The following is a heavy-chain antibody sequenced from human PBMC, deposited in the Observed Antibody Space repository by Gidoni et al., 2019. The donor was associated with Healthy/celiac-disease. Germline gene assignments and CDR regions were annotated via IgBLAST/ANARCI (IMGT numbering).Heavy chain of an antibody. CDR2: IIPIFGTA. CDR1: GGTFSSYA. J-gene: IGHJ6*02. V-gene: IGHV1-69*01. CDR3: ARDLGYCSSTSCHNYYGMDV. Sequence: QVQLVQSGAEVKKPGSSVKVSCKASGGTFSSYAISWVRQAPGQGLEWMGGIIPIFGTANYAQKFQGRVTITADESTSTAYMELSSLRSEDTAVYYCARDLGYCSSTSCHNYYGMDVWGQGTTVTVSS. D-gene: IGHD2-2*02.